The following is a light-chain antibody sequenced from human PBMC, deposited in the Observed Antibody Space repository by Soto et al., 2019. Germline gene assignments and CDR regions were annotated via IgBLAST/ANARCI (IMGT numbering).Light chain of an antibody. Sequence: EIVLTQSPATLSLSPGERATLSCRASQSVNTYLTWYQQRPGQAPRLLIHDASNRATGIPARFSGSGSGTDFTLTISSLEPEDFAVYYCQQRSNWPPIFGPGTKVDIK. CDR3: QQRSNWPPI. J-gene: IGKJ3*01. CDR1: QSVNTY. CDR2: DAS. V-gene: IGKV3-11*01.